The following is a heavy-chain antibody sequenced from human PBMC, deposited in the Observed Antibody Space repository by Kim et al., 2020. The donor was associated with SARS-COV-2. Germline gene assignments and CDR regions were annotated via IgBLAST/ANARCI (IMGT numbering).Heavy chain of an antibody. Sequence: IYSPASVKGRFTISRDNAKNSLYLQMNSLRAEDTAVYYCASLIVVVVAAPWGQGTLVTVSS. D-gene: IGHD2-15*01. V-gene: IGHV3-21*01. CDR3: ASLIVVVVAAP. J-gene: IGHJ5*02. CDR2: I.